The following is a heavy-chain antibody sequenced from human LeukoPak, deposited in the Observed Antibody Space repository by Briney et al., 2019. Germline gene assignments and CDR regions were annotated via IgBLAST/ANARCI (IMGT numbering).Heavy chain of an antibody. Sequence: PGGSLRLSCAASGFTFDDYAMHWVRQAPGKGLEWVSLISGDGGSTYYADSVKGRFTISRDNSKNSLYLQMNSLRTEDTALYYYAKDFDSSGYYLDYWGQGTLVTVSS. V-gene: IGHV3-43*02. J-gene: IGHJ4*02. CDR1: GFTFDDYA. CDR3: AKDFDSSGYYLDY. CDR2: ISGDGGST. D-gene: IGHD3-22*01.